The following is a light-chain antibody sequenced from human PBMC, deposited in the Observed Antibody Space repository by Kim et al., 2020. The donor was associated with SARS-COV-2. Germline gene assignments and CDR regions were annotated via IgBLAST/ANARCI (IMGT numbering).Light chain of an antibody. CDR2: GKN. J-gene: IGLJ2*01. CDR3: NSRDSSGNHPV. Sequence: SSELTQDPAVSVALGQTVRITCQGDSLRSYYASWYQQKPGQAPVLVIYGKNNRPSGIPDRFSGSSSGNTASLTITGAQAEGEADYYCNSRDSSGNHPVFG. CDR1: SLRSYY. V-gene: IGLV3-19*01.